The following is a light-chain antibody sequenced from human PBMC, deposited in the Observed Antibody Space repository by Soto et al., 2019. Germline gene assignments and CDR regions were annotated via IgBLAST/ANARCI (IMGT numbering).Light chain of an antibody. Sequence: QLVLTQPPSASGTPGQRVIISCSGSSSNIGGHYVYWYQQLPETAPRLLIYSNNQRPSGVPDRFSGSKSGTSASLAISGLRSEDEADYYCAAWDDSLSGVVFGGGTKLTVL. V-gene: IGLV1-47*02. J-gene: IGLJ2*01. CDR3: AAWDDSLSGVV. CDR1: SSNIGGHY. CDR2: SNN.